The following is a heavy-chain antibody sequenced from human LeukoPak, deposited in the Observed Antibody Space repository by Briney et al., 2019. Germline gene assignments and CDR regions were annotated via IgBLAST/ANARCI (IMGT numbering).Heavy chain of an antibody. Sequence: SETLSLTCTVSGGSISSYYWSWIRQPPGKGLEWIGYIYYSGSTNYNPSLKSRVTISVDTSKNQFSLKLGSVTAADTAVYYCARILLYGSGSYDPSPYYFDYWGQGTLVTVSS. D-gene: IGHD3-10*01. CDR1: GGSISSYY. V-gene: IGHV4-59*08. CDR2: IYYSGST. CDR3: ARILLYGSGSYDPSPYYFDY. J-gene: IGHJ4*02.